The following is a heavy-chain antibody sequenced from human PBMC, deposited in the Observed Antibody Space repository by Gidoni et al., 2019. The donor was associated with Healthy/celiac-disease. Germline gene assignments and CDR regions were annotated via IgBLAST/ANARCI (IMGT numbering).Heavy chain of an antibody. D-gene: IGHD2-2*01. CDR2: IYSGGST. V-gene: IGHV3-53*04. CDR3: ATTPYAGFDY. J-gene: IGHJ4*02. CDR1: GFTVSRNY. Sequence: EVQLVESGGGLVQPGGSLGLSCAASGFTVSRNYMGWVRHAPGKWLEWVSVIYSGGSTYYADSVKGRFTISRHNSKISLYLQMNSLRAEDTAVYYCATTPYAGFDYWGQGTLVTVSS.